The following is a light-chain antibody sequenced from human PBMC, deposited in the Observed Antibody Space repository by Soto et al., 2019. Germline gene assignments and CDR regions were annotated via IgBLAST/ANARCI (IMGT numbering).Light chain of an antibody. CDR2: GAS. V-gene: IGKV3-20*01. CDR3: QQYGTSPYT. CDR1: QSVSSGY. J-gene: IGKJ2*01. Sequence: EIVLTQSPGTLSLSPGERATLSCRASQSVSSGYLAWYQQKPGQAPSLIISGASSRATGIPDRFSGSGSETDFTLTISRLEPEDVAVYYCQQYGTSPYTFGQGTKLEIK.